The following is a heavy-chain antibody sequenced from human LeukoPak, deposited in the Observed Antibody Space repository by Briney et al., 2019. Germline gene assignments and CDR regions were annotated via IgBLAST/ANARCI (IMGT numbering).Heavy chain of an antibody. CDR2: ISYDGSNK. CDR1: GFTFSSSA. D-gene: IGHD2-2*01. CDR3: AKDLVVPAAIFPRNAFDI. V-gene: IGHV3-30*18. Sequence: GGSLRLSCAASGFTFSSSAMHWVRQAPDKGLEWVAVISYDGSNKYYADSVKGRFTISRDNSKNTLYLQMNSLRAEDTAVYYCAKDLVVPAAIFPRNAFDIWGQGTMVTVSS. J-gene: IGHJ3*02.